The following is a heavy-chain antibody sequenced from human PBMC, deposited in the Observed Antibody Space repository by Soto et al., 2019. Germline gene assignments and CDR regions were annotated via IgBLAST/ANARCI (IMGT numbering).Heavy chain of an antibody. V-gene: IGHV3-23*01. CDR1: GFTFSSYV. CDR2: ISGSGGST. CDR3: AKGGQTQPLYYGMDV. Sequence: QPGGSLRLSCAASGFTFSSYVMSWVLQAPGKGLEWVSAISGSGGSTYYADSVKGRFTISRDNSKNTLYLQMNSLRAEDTAVYYCAKGGQTQPLYYGMDVWGQGTTVTVSS. J-gene: IGHJ6*02.